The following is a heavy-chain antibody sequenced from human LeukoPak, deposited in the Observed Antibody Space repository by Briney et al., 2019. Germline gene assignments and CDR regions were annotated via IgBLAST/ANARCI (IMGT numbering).Heavy chain of an antibody. CDR2: IYYSGST. CDR1: GGSIMGYY. D-gene: IGHD3-22*01. J-gene: IGHJ4*02. CDR3: ARICGYLTY. V-gene: IGHV4-59*01. Sequence: SETLSFTCTVSGGSIMGYYWSWIRQSPGKGLEWIGYIYYSGSTNYNPSLKSRVTISVDTSKNQFSLKLSSVTAADTAIYYCARICGYLTYWGQGTLVTVSS.